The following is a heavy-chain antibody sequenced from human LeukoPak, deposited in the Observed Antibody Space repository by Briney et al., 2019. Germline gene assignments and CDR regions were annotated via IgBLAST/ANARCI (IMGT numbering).Heavy chain of an antibody. J-gene: IGHJ4*02. CDR1: GFTFSSYW. Sequence: GGSLRLSCAASGFTFSSYWMHWVRQAPGKGLVWVSRINSDGRSTSYADSVKGRFTISRDNSKNTLHLQMNSLRAEDTAVYYCARHSSGYYHYDYWGPGPPVTVAS. V-gene: IGHV3-74*01. CDR2: INSDGRST. D-gene: IGHD3-22*01. CDR3: ARHSSGYYHYDY.